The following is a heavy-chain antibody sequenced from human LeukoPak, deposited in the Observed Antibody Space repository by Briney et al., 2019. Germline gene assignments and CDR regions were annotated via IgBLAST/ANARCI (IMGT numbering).Heavy chain of an antibody. Sequence: GASVKVSCKASGYTFTSYDINWVRQATGQGLEWMGWMNPNSGNTGYAQKFQGRVTMTRNTSISTAYMELSSLRSEDTAVYYCASFILGGYCSSTSCSNFDYWGQGTLVTVSS. CDR2: MNPNSGNT. J-gene: IGHJ4*02. V-gene: IGHV1-8*01. CDR3: ASFILGGYCSSTSCSNFDY. CDR1: GYTFTSYD. D-gene: IGHD2-2*01.